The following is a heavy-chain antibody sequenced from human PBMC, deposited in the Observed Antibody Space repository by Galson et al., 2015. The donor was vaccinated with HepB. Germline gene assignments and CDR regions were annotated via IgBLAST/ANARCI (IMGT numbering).Heavy chain of an antibody. CDR2: ISYDGSNK. V-gene: IGHV3-30*04. CDR1: GFTFSSYA. D-gene: IGHD2-15*01. Sequence: SLRLSCAASGFTFSSYAMHWVRQAPGKGLEWVAVISYDGSNKYYADSVKGRFTISRDNSKNTLYLQMNSLRAEDTAVYYCARGYCSGGSCPDNYWGQGTLVTVSS. CDR3: ARGYCSGGSCPDNY. J-gene: IGHJ4*02.